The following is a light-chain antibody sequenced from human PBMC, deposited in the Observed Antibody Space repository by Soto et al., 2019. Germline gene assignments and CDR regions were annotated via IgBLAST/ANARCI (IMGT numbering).Light chain of an antibody. CDR3: QQLFDSPIT. V-gene: IGKV1-9*01. CDR2: AAS. CDR1: QVISTS. Sequence: DIQLTQSPSFLSPSIGESVTITCRASQVISTSLACYQVKPGKAPKLLIYAASILESGVPSRFSATVSGTEFSLTITSLQPEDFATYYCQQLFDSPITFGQGTRLEIK. J-gene: IGKJ5*01.